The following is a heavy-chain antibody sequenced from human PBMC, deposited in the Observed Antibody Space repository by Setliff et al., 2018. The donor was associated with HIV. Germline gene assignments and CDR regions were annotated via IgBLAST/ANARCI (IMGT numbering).Heavy chain of an antibody. D-gene: IGHD6-13*01. CDR3: AGGEVRSRYVSSRAPFYYYYYYMDV. CDR1: GGSISSYY. CDR2: IYYSGST. J-gene: IGHJ6*03. V-gene: IGHV4-59*12. Sequence: PSETLSLTCTVSGGSISSYYWSWIRQPPGKGLEWIGYIYYSGSTNYNPSLKSRVTISVDTSKNQISLKLTSVTAADTAVYYCAGGEVRSRYVSSRAPFYYYYYYMDVWGKGSTVTVSS.